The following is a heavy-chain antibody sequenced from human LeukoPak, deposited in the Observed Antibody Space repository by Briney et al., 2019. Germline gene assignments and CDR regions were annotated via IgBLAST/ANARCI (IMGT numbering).Heavy chain of an antibody. D-gene: IGHD4/OR15-4a*01. V-gene: IGHV1-18*01. CDR1: GYTFTNYG. Sequence: GASVKVSCKASGYTFTNYGITWVRQAPGQGLEWMGWISPYNGNTNYVQNLQGRVTMTTDTSTSTAYMELRSLRSDDTAVYYCARDANRFDYWGQGTLVTVSS. CDR3: ARDANRFDY. CDR2: ISPYNGNT. J-gene: IGHJ4*02.